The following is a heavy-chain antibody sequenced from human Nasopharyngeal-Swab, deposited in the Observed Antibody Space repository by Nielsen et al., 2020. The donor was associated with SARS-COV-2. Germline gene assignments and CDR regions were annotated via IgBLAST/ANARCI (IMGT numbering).Heavy chain of an antibody. J-gene: IGHJ6*03. V-gene: IGHV3-30*18. Sequence: WIRQPPGKGLEWVAVISYDGSNKYYADSVKGRFTISRDNSKNTLYLQMNSLRAEDTAVYYCAKDRVSGTVGSYYYYYYYMDVWGKGTTVTVSS. CDR3: AKDRVSGTVGSYYYYYYYMDV. CDR2: ISYDGSNK. D-gene: IGHD1-26*01.